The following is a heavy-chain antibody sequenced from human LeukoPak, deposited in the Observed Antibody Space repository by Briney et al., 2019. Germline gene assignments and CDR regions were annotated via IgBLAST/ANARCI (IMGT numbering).Heavy chain of an antibody. Sequence: PGRTLRLSCAVSGFTFSSYDMHWVRQATGKGLEWVSAIGTAGDPYYPGSVKGRFTISRENAKNSLYLQMNSLRAGDTAVYYCARTERRINCSSTSCYYYYYGMDVWGQGTTVTVSS. V-gene: IGHV3-13*05. CDR2: IGTAGDP. CDR1: GFTFSSYD. CDR3: ARTERRINCSSTSCYYYYYGMDV. D-gene: IGHD2-2*01. J-gene: IGHJ6*02.